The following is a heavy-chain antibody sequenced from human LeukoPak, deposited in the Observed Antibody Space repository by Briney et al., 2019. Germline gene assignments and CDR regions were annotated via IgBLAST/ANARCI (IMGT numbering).Heavy chain of an antibody. CDR1: GFTFSSYS. V-gene: IGHV3-21*01. CDR3: ARDQAVAGGFDY. Sequence: GGSQRLSCATSGFTFSSYSMNWVRQAPGKGLEWVSSISSSSSYIYYADSVKGRFTISRDNAKNSLYLQMNSLRAEDTAVYYCARDQAVAGGFDYWGQGTLVTVSS. D-gene: IGHD6-19*01. CDR2: ISSSSSYI. J-gene: IGHJ4*02.